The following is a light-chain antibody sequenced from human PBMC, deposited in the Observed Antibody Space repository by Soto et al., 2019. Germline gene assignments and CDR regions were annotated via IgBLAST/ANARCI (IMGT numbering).Light chain of an antibody. CDR1: QMVSGSQ. CDR2: GAS. J-gene: IGKJ5*01. V-gene: IGKV3-20*01. Sequence: EIVLTQSPGTLSLSPGERATLSCRAGQMVSGSQLAWYQQKPGRAPRLLIYGASSRATGIPDRFSGSGSGTDFTLTISRLEPEDFAVYYCQQYGSSPLVTFGQGTRLEIK. CDR3: QQYGSSPLVT.